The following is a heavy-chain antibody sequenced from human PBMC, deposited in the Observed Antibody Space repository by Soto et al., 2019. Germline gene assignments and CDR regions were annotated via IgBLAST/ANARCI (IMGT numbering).Heavy chain of an antibody. CDR1: GGSINNYY. Sequence: SETLSLTCTVSGGSINNYYWSWIRQPPGKGLEFIGYIYYAGTTTYNPSLKSRVTISVDTSKNQFSLKLSSVTAADTAVYYCARLGAYYQSLDPWGPGTLVTVSS. J-gene: IGHJ5*02. D-gene: IGHD2-21*01. CDR3: ARLGAYYQSLDP. V-gene: IGHV4-59*08. CDR2: IYYAGTT.